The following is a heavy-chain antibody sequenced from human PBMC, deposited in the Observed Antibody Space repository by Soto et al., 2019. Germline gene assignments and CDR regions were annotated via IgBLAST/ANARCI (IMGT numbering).Heavy chain of an antibody. Sequence: GGSLRLSCAASGFNFINSYMSWVRQAPGKGLEWVSVIYSGGSTFYADSVKGRFTISKDNSNSKVSLEMNNLRAEDTAVYYCARDFTGYFDYWGQGALVTVSS. CDR2: IYSGGST. CDR1: GFNFINSY. CDR3: ARDFTGYFDY. J-gene: IGHJ4*02. V-gene: IGHV3-53*01.